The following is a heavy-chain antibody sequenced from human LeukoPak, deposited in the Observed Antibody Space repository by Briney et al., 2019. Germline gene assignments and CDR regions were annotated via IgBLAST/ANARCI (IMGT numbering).Heavy chain of an antibody. Sequence: PETLSLTCTVPVGSTSSSSYYWGWIRQPPGKGLEWIGSIYYSGSTYYNPSLKSRVTISVDTSKTQFSLKLSSVTAAATPGYYCARVGREVPAAIENWFDRGGQGTLVTVSS. V-gene: IGHV4-39*07. CDR2: IYYSGST. CDR1: VGSTSSSSYY. CDR3: ARVGREVPAAIENWFDR. J-gene: IGHJ5*02. D-gene: IGHD2-2*01.